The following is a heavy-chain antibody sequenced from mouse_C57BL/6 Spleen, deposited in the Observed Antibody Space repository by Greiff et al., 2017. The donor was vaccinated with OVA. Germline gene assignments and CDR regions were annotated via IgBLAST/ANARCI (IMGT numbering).Heavy chain of an antibody. J-gene: IGHJ4*01. CDR1: GFSLSTFGMG. V-gene: IGHV8-8*01. CDR2: IWWDDDK. D-gene: IGHD2-1*01. Sequence: QVTLKESGPGILQPSQTLSLTYSFSGFSLSTFGMGVGWIRQPSGKGLEWLAHIWWDDDKYYNPALKSRLTISKDTSKNQVFLKIANVDTADTATYYCARMHYGNYYYAMDYWGQGTSVTVSS. CDR3: ARMHYGNYYYAMDY.